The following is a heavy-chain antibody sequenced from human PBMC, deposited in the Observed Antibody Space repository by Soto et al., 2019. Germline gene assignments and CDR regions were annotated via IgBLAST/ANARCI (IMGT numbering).Heavy chain of an antibody. CDR3: AKRNLVVRPPFDY. Sequence: GSLRLSCAASGFTFSSYAMSWVRQAPGKGLEWVSTISGSGGGIYYADSVKGRFTISRDNSKNTLDLRMNSLRAEDTAVYYCAKRNLVVRPPFDYWGQGTLVTVSS. J-gene: IGHJ4*02. CDR2: ISGSGGGI. D-gene: IGHD2-15*01. V-gene: IGHV3-23*01. CDR1: GFTFSSYA.